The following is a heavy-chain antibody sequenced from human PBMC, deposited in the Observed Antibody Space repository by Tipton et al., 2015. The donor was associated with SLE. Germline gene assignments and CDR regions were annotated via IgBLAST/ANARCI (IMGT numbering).Heavy chain of an antibody. CDR1: GFTFSIYA. CDR2: ISYDGSNK. V-gene: IGHV3-30*04. CDR3: ARVGAYGSRRGYYFDY. D-gene: IGHD3-10*01. Sequence: SLRLSCAASGFTFSIYAMHWVRQAPGKGLEWVAVISYDGSNKYYADSVKGRFTISRDNSKNTLYLQMNSLRAEDTAVYYCARVGAYGSRRGYYFDYWGQGTLVTVSS. J-gene: IGHJ4*02.